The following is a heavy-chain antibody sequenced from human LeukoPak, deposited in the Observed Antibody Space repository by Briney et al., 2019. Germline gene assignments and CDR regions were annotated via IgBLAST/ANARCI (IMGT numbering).Heavy chain of an antibody. CDR2: IIPILGIA. J-gene: IGHJ3*02. D-gene: IGHD1-26*01. CDR1: GGTFSSYA. Sequence: SVKVSCKASGGTFSSYAISWVRQAPGQGLEWMGRIIPILGIANYAQKFQGRVTITADKSTSTAYMELSSLRSEDTAVYCCASSGSYYGPDAFDIWGQGTMVTVSS. V-gene: IGHV1-69*04. CDR3: ASSGSYYGPDAFDI.